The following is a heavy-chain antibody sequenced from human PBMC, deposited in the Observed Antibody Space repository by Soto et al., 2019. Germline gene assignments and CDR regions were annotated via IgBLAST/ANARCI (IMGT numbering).Heavy chain of an antibody. J-gene: IGHJ4*02. CDR2: IYYSGST. CDR1: GDSISSGGYY. Sequence: QVQLQESGPGLVEPSQTLSLICSVSGDSISSGGYYWSWIRQHPGKGLEWIGYIYYSGSTYYSPSLKSRVTRSVDTSKNQFSLKLNSVTAADTAVYYCARMVYTSGSYYNIDFWGQGALVTVSS. V-gene: IGHV4-31*03. CDR3: ARMVYTSGSYYNIDF. D-gene: IGHD3-10*01.